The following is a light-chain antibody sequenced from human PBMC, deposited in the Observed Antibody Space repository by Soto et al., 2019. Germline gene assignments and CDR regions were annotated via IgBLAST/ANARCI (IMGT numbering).Light chain of an antibody. CDR3: QAYGSSAWT. V-gene: IGKV3-20*01. CDR2: GAS. J-gene: IGKJ1*01. CDR1: HSVPTNY. Sequence: DIVLTQSPGTLSLSPGERGTLSCRASHSVPTNYLAWYQQKPGQSPRLLIYGASTRATGIPERFSGSGSGTDFTLTISRLEPEDFAVYYCQAYGSSAWTFGQGTKVDIK.